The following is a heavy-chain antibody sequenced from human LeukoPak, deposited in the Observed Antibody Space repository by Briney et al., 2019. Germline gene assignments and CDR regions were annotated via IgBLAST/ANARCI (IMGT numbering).Heavy chain of an antibody. Sequence: KPGGSLRLSCAPTGFTFRDSSMIWLRQAPGKGLEWVSYISSISAYLHYSDAVKGRFTISRDNAKNSVYLQMNSLGAEDSAHYYCARGRSSSHYPTIFDVWGQGTMVIVSS. J-gene: IGHJ3*01. V-gene: IGHV3-21*06. CDR1: GFTFRDSS. D-gene: IGHD4-11*01. CDR3: ARGRSSSHYPTIFDV. CDR2: ISSISAYL.